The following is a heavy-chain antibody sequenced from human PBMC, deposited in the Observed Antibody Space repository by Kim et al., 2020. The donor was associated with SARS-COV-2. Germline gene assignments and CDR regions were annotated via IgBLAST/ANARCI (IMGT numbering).Heavy chain of an antibody. Sequence: DSVKGRFTISRDNSKNTLYLQMNSLRAEDTAVYYCARVRNYYGSGAYPDYWGQGTLVTVSS. V-gene: IGHV3-30*07. D-gene: IGHD3-10*01. CDR3: ARVRNYYGSGAYPDY. J-gene: IGHJ4*02.